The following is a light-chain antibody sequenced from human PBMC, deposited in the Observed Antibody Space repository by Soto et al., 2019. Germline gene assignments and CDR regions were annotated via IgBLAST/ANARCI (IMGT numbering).Light chain of an antibody. Sequence: EIVLTQPPGTLSLSPGERATLSCRASQSVSSSYLAWYQQKPGQAPRLLIYGASSRATGIPDRFSGRGSGTDFTLTISRLEPEVFAVYYGQKDGSSLTFGGGTKGDIK. CDR1: QSVSSSY. CDR2: GAS. J-gene: IGKJ4*01. CDR3: QKDGSSLT. V-gene: IGKV3-20*01.